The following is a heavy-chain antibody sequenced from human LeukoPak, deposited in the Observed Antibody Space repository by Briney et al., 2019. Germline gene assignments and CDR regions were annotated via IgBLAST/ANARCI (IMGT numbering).Heavy chain of an antibody. V-gene: IGHV3-33*03. CDR2: IWFDGSKN. CDR3: ANEVRPNDY. J-gene: IGHJ4*02. CDR1: GITFSRHG. D-gene: IGHD4/OR15-4a*01. Sequence: GGSLRLSCAASGITFSRHGMHWVRQAPGKGLEWVAAIWFDGSKNYYADSVKGRFTISRDNTKNTLYLQMNSLRAEDTALYFCANEVRPNDYWGRGTLVTVSS.